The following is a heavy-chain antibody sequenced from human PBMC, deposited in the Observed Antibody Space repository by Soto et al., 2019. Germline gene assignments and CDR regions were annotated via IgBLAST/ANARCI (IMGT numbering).Heavy chain of an antibody. Sequence: QVQLVQSGAEVKKPGASVKVSCKASGYTFTSYDINWVRKATGQGLEWMGWMSTNSGNTGYAQKFQGRVTMTRDTSISTAYMELSSLRAEDTAVYYCARHLPRDGSFDNWGQGTLVTVSS. CDR2: MSTNSGNT. CDR3: ARHLPRDGSFDN. J-gene: IGHJ5*02. D-gene: IGHD3-3*02. V-gene: IGHV1-8*01. CDR1: GYTFTSYD.